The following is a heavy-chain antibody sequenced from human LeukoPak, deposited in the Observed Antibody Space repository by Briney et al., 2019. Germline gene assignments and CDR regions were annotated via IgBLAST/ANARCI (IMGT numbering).Heavy chain of an antibody. CDR2: IYYSGST. J-gene: IGHJ5*02. Sequence: PSETLSLTCTVSGGSISSYYWSWIRQPPGKGLEWIGYIYYSGSTNYNPSLKSRVTISVDTSKNQFSLKLSSVTAADTAVYYCARGSSSWYRSMWWFDPWGQGTLVTVSS. CDR1: GGSISSYY. D-gene: IGHD6-13*01. CDR3: ARGSSSWYRSMWWFDP. V-gene: IGHV4-59*12.